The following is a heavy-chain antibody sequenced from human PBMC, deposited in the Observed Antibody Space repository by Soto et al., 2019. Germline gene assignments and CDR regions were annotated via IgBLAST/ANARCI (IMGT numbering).Heavy chain of an antibody. J-gene: IGHJ6*02. CDR1: GFTFSSYD. Sequence: GGSLRLSCAASGFTFSSYDMPWVRQATGKGLEWVSAIGTAGDTYYPGSVKGRFTISRENAKNSLYLQMNSLRAGDTAVYYCARDSSGVLGWYGMGVWGQGPTVNVSS. D-gene: IGHD3-10*01. CDR3: ARDSSGVLGWYGMGV. CDR2: IGTAGDT. V-gene: IGHV3-13*01.